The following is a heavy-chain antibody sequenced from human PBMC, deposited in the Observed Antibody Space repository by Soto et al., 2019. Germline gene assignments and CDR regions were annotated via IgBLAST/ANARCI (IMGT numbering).Heavy chain of an antibody. D-gene: IGHD3-22*01. J-gene: IGHJ6*02. CDR1: GYSFTSYW. CDR2: IYPGDSDT. CDR3: ASQGGDYYDSSGYYLYMDV. Sequence: GESLKISCKGSGYSFTSYWIGWVRQMPVKGLEWMGIIYPGDSDTRYSPSFQGQVTISADKSISTAYLQWSSLKASDTAMYYCASQGGDYYDSSGYYLYMDVWGQGTTVTVSS. V-gene: IGHV5-51*01.